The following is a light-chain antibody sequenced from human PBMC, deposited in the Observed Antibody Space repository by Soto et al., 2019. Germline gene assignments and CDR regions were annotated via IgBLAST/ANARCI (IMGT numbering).Light chain of an antibody. CDR3: SSYAGSNNYVV. V-gene: IGLV2-8*01. J-gene: IGLJ2*01. Sequence: QSVLTQPPSASGSPGQSVTISCTGTSSDVGGYNYVSWYQQHPGKAPKLMIYEVSKRPSGVPDRFSGSKSGNTASLTVSGLHAEDEADYYCSSYAGSNNYVVFGGGTKLTV. CDR2: EVS. CDR1: SSDVGGYNY.